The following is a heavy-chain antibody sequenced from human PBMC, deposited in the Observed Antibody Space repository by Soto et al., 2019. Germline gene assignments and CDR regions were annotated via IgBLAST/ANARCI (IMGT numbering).Heavy chain of an antibody. CDR3: AKIPMVRLLFFDY. V-gene: IGHV3-23*01. CDR2: ISGSGGST. CDR1: GFTFSSYA. J-gene: IGHJ4*02. Sequence: GGSLSLSCAASGFTFSSYAMSWVRQAPGKGLEWVSAISGSGGSTYYADSVKGRFTISRDNSKNTLYLQMNSLRAEDTAVYYCAKIPMVRLLFFDYWGQGTLVTVSS. D-gene: IGHD3-10*01.